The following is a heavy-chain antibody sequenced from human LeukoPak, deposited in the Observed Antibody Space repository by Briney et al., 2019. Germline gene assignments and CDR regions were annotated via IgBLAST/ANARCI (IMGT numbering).Heavy chain of an antibody. Sequence: SVKVSCKASRGTFNNNAISWVRQAPGQGLEWMGGIIPIFGTPNYAQKFQGRVTITADESTSTAYMELRSLRSDDTAVYYCARDKRSIGVAGTVAFDIWGQGTMVTVSS. J-gene: IGHJ3*02. CDR3: ARDKRSIGVAGTVAFDI. D-gene: IGHD6-19*01. CDR2: IIPIFGTP. CDR1: RGTFNNNA. V-gene: IGHV1-69*13.